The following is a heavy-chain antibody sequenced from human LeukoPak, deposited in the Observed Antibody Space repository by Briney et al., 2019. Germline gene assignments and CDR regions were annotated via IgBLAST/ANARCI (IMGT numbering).Heavy chain of an antibody. CDR3: ARDRPSYQLLYHWFDP. CDR1: GYTFTSYY. Sequence: ASVKVSCKASGYTFTSYYMHWVRQAPGQGLEWMGIINPSGGSTSYAQKFQGRVTMTRDMSTSTVYMELSSLRSEDTAVYYCARDRPSYQLLYHWFDPWGQGTLVTVSS. J-gene: IGHJ5*02. CDR2: INPSGGST. D-gene: IGHD2-2*02. V-gene: IGHV1-46*01.